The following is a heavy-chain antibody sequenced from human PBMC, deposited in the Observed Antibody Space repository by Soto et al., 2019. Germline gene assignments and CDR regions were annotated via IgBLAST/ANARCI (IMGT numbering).Heavy chain of an antibody. V-gene: IGHV3-30-3*01. CDR1: GFTFINYA. CDR3: ARDQVKGTMTIL. Sequence: PGGSLRLSCAASGFTFINYAMHWVRQAPGKGLEWVAVISYDGSNKYYADSVKGRFTISRENSKNTMYLQMNSLSAEDTAVYHCARDQVKGTMTILWGQGTLVTVSS. CDR2: ISYDGSNK. J-gene: IGHJ4*02. D-gene: IGHD4-17*01.